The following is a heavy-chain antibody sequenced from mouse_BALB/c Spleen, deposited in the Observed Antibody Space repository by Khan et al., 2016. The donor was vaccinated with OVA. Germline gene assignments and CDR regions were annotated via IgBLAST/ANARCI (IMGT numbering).Heavy chain of an antibody. J-gene: IGHJ3*01. CDR1: GYTFTDFT. Sequence: QVQLQQPGAELVRPGVSVKISCKGSGYTFTDFTMHWVKQSHAMSLEWIGVISTYYGDATYNQKFKDKATMTVDKSSSTAYMELARLTSEDSAIXYCTCGGGGNRFAYWGQGTLVTVSA. CDR3: TCGGGGNRFAY. V-gene: IGHV1S137*01. CDR2: ISTYYGDA.